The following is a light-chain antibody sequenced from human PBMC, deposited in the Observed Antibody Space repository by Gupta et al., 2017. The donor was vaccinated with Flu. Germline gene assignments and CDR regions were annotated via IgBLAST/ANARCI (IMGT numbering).Light chain of an antibody. J-gene: IGKJ2*01. CDR1: QSISSY. Sequence: SVGYRVNVTCRASQSISSYLNWYQQKPGKAPKLLIFAASSLQSGVPSRFSGSGSGTDFTLTISSLQPEDFATYYCQQSDSTPYTFGQGTKLEIK. CDR3: QQSDSTPYT. CDR2: AAS. V-gene: IGKV1-39*01.